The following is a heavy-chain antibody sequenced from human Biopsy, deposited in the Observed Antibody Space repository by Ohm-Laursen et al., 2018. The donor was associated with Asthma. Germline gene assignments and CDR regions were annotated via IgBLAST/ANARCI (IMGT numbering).Heavy chain of an antibody. CDR3: AKARIHHFYDSSGYYQHD. J-gene: IGHJ4*02. D-gene: IGHD3-22*01. V-gene: IGHV3-7*01. CDR1: GFTFGDYW. CDR2: IKHDGSEK. Sequence: GSLRLSCSASGFTFGDYWMSWVRQVPGKGLEWVANIKHDGSEKNHVDSLKGRFTISRDNAKNTLYLQMNGLRAEDTAVYYCAKARIHHFYDSSGYYQHDWGQGTLVTVSS.